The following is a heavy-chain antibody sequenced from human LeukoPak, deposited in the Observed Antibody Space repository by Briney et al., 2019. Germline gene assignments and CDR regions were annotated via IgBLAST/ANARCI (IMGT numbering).Heavy chain of an antibody. CDR3: ARDQIGYGLDY. Sequence: SETLSLTCIVSSFSINNNYWSWIRQPPGKGLEWIGYIYDSWNTNYNPSLKSRVTISIDTSKNQFSLNLTSVTAADTAVYYCARDQIGYGLDYWGQGTLVTVSS. CDR2: IYDSWNT. V-gene: IGHV4-59*01. D-gene: IGHD5-18*01. CDR1: SFSINNNY. J-gene: IGHJ4*02.